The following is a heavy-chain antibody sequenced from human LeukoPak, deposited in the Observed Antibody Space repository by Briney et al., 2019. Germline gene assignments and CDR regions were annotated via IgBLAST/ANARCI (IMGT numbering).Heavy chain of an antibody. V-gene: IGHV3-30*02. CDR3: AKGRYDYVWGSYQWMDY. CDR2: IRNDGSNK. CDR1: GFTFSSYG. J-gene: IGHJ4*02. Sequence: GGSLRLSCAASGFTFSSYGMHWVRQAPGKGLEWVAFIRNDGSNKNYADSMKGRFTISRDNSKNTLYLQMNSLRAEDTAVYYCAKGRYDYVWGSYQWMDYWGQGTLVTVSS. D-gene: IGHD3-16*02.